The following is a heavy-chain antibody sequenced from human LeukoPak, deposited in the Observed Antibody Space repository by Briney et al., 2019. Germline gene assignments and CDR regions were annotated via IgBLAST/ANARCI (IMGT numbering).Heavy chain of an antibody. J-gene: IGHJ6*02. V-gene: IGHV4-31*03. CDR3: AREGPSYGMDV. CDR1: GGSISSGGYY. Sequence: SETLSLTCTVSGGSISSGGYYWSWIRQHPGKGLEWTGYIYYSGSTYYNPSLKSRVTVSVDTSKNQFSLKLSSVTAADTAVYYCAREGPSYGMDVWGQGTTVTVFS. CDR2: IYYSGST.